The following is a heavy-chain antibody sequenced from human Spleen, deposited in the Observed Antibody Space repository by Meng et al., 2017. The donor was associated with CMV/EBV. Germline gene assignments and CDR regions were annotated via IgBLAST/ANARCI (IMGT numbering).Heavy chain of an antibody. Sequence: GSLRLSCTVSGDSVSSGSYYWSWLRQPPGKRLEWIGYIDYSGSTNYSPSLRSRVTISSDTSKNQFSLTLISVTAADTAVYYCARDHGSPTNYYDSSGYIDAFDIWGQGTMVTVSS. CDR1: GDSVSSGSYY. CDR3: ARDHGSPTNYYDSSGYIDAFDI. CDR2: IDYSGST. V-gene: IGHV4-61*01. J-gene: IGHJ3*02. D-gene: IGHD3-22*01.